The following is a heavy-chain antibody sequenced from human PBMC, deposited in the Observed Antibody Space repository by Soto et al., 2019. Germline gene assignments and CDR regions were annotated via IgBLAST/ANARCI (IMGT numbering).Heavy chain of an antibody. J-gene: IGHJ4*02. V-gene: IGHV4-59*01. CDR3: ARDSMVRGVIDY. CDR2: IYNSGST. D-gene: IGHD3-10*01. CDR1: GGSISNYY. Sequence: ASETLSLTCTVSGGSISNYYWSWIRQPPGKGLEWIGYIYNSGSTNYNPSLKSRVIISVDTSKNQFSLKLSSVTAADTAVYYCARDSMVRGVIDYWGQGTLVTVSS.